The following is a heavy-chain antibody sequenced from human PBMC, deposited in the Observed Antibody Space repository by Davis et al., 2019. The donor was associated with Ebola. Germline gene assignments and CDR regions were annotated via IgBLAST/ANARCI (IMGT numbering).Heavy chain of an antibody. CDR3: TAAGQENGY. CDR1: GFSFSDSA. D-gene: IGHD2-8*01. Sequence: PGGSLRLSCAASGFSFSDSAMHWVRQASGKGLEWVGRIRSKANRHANAYAASVNGRFTTSRDDSKKTAYLQMNSLKTEDTAVYYCTAAGQENGYWGQGTLVTVSS. CDR2: IRSKANRHAN. V-gene: IGHV3-73*01. J-gene: IGHJ4*02.